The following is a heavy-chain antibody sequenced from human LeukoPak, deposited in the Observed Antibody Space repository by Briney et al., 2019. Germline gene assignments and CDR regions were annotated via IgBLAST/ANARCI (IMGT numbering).Heavy chain of an antibody. CDR3: ARLTTTVGTDDAFDI. V-gene: IGHV4-59*08. CDR1: GNSISNYY. J-gene: IGHJ3*02. CDR2: IYYTGST. D-gene: IGHD4-23*01. Sequence: SETLSLTCTVSGNSISNYYWTWIRQPPGKGLEWIGYIYYTGSTNYNPSLKSRVTISVDTSKNEFSLKLSSVTAADTAVYQCARLTTTVGTDDAFDIWGQGTMVTVSS.